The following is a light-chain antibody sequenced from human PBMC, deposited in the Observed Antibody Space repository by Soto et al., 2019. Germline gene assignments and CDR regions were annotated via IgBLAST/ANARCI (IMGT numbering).Light chain of an antibody. Sequence: SALTQPASVSGSPGESITISCSGTTSDVGGHNFVSWFQQHPGKAPKMMIYAVDQRPSGVSIRFSGSKSGNTASLTISGLQTEDEADYYCSSYTRSSIWVFGGGTKLTVL. CDR2: AVD. V-gene: IGLV2-14*01. J-gene: IGLJ3*02. CDR3: SSYTRSSIWV. CDR1: TSDVGGHNF.